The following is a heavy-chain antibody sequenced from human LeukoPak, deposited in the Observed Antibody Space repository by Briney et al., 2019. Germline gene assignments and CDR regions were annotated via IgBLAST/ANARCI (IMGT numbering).Heavy chain of an antibody. CDR1: GYTFTSYD. J-gene: IGHJ4*02. D-gene: IGHD5-12*01. V-gene: IGHV1-8*01. Sequence: ASVKVSCKASGYTFTSYDINWLRQATGQGLEWMGWMNPNSGNTGYAQKFLGRVTMTRNTSMSTAYMELSSLRSEDTAVYYCAIRTPVDIVATLGERVKKGLDYWGQGTLVTVSS. CDR3: AIRTPVDIVATLGERVKKGLDY. CDR2: MNPNSGNT.